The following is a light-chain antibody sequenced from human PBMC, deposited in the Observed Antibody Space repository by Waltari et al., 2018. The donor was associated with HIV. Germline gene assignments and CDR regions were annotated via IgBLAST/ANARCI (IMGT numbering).Light chain of an antibody. CDR2: EGS. CDR1: NSDVGSYNL. V-gene: IGLV2-23*03. J-gene: IGLJ1*01. Sequence: QSALTQPASVSGSPGQSITISCTGTNSDVGSYNLVSWYQQHPGKAPKLMIYEGSKRPSGVSNRFSGSKSGNTASLTISGLQAEDEADYYCCSYAGNNTFVFGTGTKVTVL. CDR3: CSYAGNNTFV.